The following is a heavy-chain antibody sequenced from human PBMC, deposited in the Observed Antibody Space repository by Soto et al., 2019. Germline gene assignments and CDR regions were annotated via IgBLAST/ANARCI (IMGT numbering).Heavy chain of an antibody. D-gene: IGHD2-2*01. CDR1: GFDFSNAW. V-gene: IGHV3-15*01. Sequence: EVQLVESGGGLVKPGGSLRLSCAASGFDFSNAWMNWVRQAPGKGLEWVGRIISKTHGGATDYTAPVKDRFIVSRDDSKNTLYLQMNSLKTEDTAVYYCAAGTGRTDFDYWGQGTLVTVSS. CDR3: AAGTGRTDFDY. J-gene: IGHJ4*02. CDR2: IISKTHGGAT.